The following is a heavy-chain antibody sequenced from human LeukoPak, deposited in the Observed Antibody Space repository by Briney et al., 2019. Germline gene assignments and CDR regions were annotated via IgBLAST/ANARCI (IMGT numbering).Heavy chain of an antibody. V-gene: IGHV3-20*04. CDR1: GYSFDDYG. J-gene: IGHJ2*01. CDR2: INWNGGST. Sequence: GGSLRLSCAGSGYSFDDYGMRWVRHAPGKGLEWVAGINWNGGSTGYAASVKGRCTISRDNAKNALYLEMNSLRAEDTAFYYCVRLGRDGYTYGAAYWGRGTLVTVSS. D-gene: IGHD5-24*01. CDR3: VRLGRDGYTYGAAY.